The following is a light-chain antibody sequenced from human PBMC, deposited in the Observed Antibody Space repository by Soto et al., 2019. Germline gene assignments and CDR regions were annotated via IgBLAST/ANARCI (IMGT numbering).Light chain of an antibody. Sequence: DIQMTQSPSSLSASVGDRVTITCRASQSISSYLNWYQQKPGKAPKLLIYTASTLQSGVPSRFSGSGSGTDFTLTISSLQPEDFATYYCQQTYSIPTFGQGT. CDR2: TAS. V-gene: IGKV1-39*01. CDR1: QSISSY. CDR3: QQTYSIPT. J-gene: IGKJ1*01.